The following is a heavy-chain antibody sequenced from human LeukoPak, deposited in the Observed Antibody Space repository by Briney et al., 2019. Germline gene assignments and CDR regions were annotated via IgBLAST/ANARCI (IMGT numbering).Heavy chain of an antibody. D-gene: IGHD6-13*01. CDR3: AKDLVGSSWSHGFDY. CDR2: INSDGSST. J-gene: IGHJ4*02. Sequence: GGSLTLSCAASGFTFSSCWMHWVRQDPGKGLVWVARINSDGSSTSYADSVKGRFTISRDNSKNTLYLQMNSLRAEDTAVYYCAKDLVGSSWSHGFDYWGQGTLVTVSS. V-gene: IGHV3-74*01. CDR1: GFTFSSCW.